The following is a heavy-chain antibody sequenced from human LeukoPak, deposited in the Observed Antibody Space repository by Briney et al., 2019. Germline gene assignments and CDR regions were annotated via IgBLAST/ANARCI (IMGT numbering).Heavy chain of an antibody. CDR2: VYASGST. V-gene: IGHV4-61*02. CDR1: GDSISGTFY. D-gene: IGHD5-24*01. CDR3: ARAKSWLPFDS. Sequence: SETLSLTCTVSGDSISGTFYWTWIRQPAGKGLEWIGRVYASGSTNYNPSLKSRVTISVDTSKNQFSLKLDSVTAADTAVYYCARAKSWLPFDSWGQGTLVTVSS. J-gene: IGHJ4*02.